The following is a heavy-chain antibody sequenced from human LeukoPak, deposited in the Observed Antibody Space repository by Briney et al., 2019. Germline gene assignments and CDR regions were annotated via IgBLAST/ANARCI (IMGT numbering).Heavy chain of an antibody. J-gene: IGHJ4*02. D-gene: IGHD3-10*01. Sequence: ASVKVSCKASGYTFTSYGISWVRQAPGQGLEWMGWISAYNGNTNYAQKLQGRVTMTTDTSTSTAYMELRSLRSDDTAVYYCARVGAPPTYYYGPGSYPFDYWGQGTLVTVSS. V-gene: IGHV1-18*01. CDR3: ARVGAPPTYYYGPGSYPFDY. CDR1: GYTFTSYG. CDR2: ISAYNGNT.